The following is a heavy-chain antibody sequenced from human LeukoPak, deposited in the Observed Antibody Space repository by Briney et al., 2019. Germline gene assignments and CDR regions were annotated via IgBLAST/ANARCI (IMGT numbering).Heavy chain of an antibody. D-gene: IGHD3-16*01. CDR3: VRGSKMITTYFDY. CDR2: TYQRSKWYS. J-gene: IGHJ4*02. CDR1: GDSVSNNNAA. V-gene: IGHV6-1*01. Sequence: SQTLSLTCAISGDSVSNNNAAWNWIRQSPSRGLEWLGRTYQRSKWYSDYAVSVKGRITINSDISKNQFSLQLNSVTPEDTAVYYCVRGSKMITTYFDYWGQGTLVTVSS.